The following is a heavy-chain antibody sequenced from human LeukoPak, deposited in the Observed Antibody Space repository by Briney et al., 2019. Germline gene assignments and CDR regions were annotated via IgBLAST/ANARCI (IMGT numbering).Heavy chain of an antibody. J-gene: IGHJ6*02. V-gene: IGHV4-39*01. Sequence: PSETLSLTCTVSGGSISSSSYYWGWIRQPPGKGLEWIGSIYYSGSTYYNPSLKSRVTISVDTSKNQFSLKLSSVTAAGTAVYYCARTGIKGNYYGMDVWGQGTTVTVSS. CDR1: GGSISSSSYY. CDR2: IYYSGST. CDR3: ARTGIKGNYYGMDV. D-gene: IGHD1-14*01.